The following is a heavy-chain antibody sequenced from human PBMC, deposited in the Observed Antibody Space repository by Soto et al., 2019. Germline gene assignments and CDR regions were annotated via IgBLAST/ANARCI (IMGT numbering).Heavy chain of an antibody. CDR2: IKQDGSEK. CDR3: ARDSAVAGDY. CDR1: GFTFSSYW. J-gene: IGHJ4*02. V-gene: IGHV3-7*01. Sequence: GGSLRLSGAASGFTFSSYWMSWVRQAPGKGLEGVANIKQDGSEKYRVDPVKGRLTISRDNAKNSLYLQMNSLRAEDTAVYYCARDSAVAGDYWGQGTLVTVSS. D-gene: IGHD6-19*01.